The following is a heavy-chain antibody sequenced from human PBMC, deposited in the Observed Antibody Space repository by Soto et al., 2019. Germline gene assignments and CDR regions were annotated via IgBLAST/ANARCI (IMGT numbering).Heavy chain of an antibody. D-gene: IGHD3-10*01. Sequence: QLQLQESGPGLVKPSETLSLICTVSGGSISSSSYYWGWIRQPPGKGLEWIGSIRYSGSTYYNPSLNSRVTLSAYTSKSQVSLKVSSVPAADTAVYYCARQYMTMGRADVWGQGTTVTVSS. CDR1: GGSISSSSYY. CDR3: ARQYMTMGRADV. J-gene: IGHJ6*02. V-gene: IGHV4-39*01. CDR2: IRYSGST.